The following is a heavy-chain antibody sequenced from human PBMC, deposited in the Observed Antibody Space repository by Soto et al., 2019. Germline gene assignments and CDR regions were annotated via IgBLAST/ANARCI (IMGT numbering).Heavy chain of an antibody. V-gene: IGHV3-7*01. J-gene: IGHJ6*02. CDR1: GFTFSNYW. CDR2: IKQDGSEK. D-gene: IGHD3-9*01. Sequence: EEQLVESGGGLVQPGGSLRLSCVTAGFTFSNYWISWVRQTPGKGLEWVANIKQDGSEKYYVDSVKGRFTISRDNAKNSLYLQMNSLRVDDTAIYSCVLTGHADGLDVWGQGTTVTVSS. CDR3: VLTGHADGLDV.